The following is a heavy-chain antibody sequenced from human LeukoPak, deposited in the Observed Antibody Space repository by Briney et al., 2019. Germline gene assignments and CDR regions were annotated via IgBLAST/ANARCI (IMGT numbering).Heavy chain of an antibody. Sequence: ASVKVSCKASGGTFSSYAISWVRQAPGQGLEWMGGIIPIFGTANYAQKFQGRVTITADESTSTAYMELSRLRSDDTAVYYCARGGSDFGEYYFDYWGQGTLVTVSS. D-gene: IGHD3-10*01. J-gene: IGHJ4*02. V-gene: IGHV1-69*01. CDR2: IIPIFGTA. CDR3: ARGGSDFGEYYFDY. CDR1: GGTFSSYA.